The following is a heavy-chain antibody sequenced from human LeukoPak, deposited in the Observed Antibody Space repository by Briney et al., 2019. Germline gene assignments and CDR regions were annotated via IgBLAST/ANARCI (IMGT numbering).Heavy chain of an antibody. J-gene: IGHJ4*02. Sequence: PSETLSLTCTVSGGSISGSNYYWGWIRQPPGKGLEWIGTIYYSGSTYYNPSLKSRITISVDTSKNQFSLKMRSVTAADTAVYYCARPTSKLGSFDYWGQGTLVTVSS. D-gene: IGHD2/OR15-2a*01. CDR3: ARPTSKLGSFDY. V-gene: IGHV4-39*01. CDR2: IYYSGST. CDR1: GGSISGSNYY.